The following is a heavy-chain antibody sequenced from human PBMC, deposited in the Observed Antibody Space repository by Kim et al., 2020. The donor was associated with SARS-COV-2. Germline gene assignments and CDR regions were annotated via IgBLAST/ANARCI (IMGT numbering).Heavy chain of an antibody. Sequence: SRVTISVDTSKNQFSLKLSSVTAADTAVYYCARGPPHLRFLERPYWYFDLWGRGTLVTVSS. D-gene: IGHD3-3*01. V-gene: IGHV4-59*09. J-gene: IGHJ2*01. CDR3: ARGPPHLRFLERPYWYFDL.